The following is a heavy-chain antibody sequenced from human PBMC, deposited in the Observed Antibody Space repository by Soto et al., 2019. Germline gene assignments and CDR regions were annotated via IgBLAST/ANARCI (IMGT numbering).Heavy chain of an antibody. Sequence: PGGSLRLSCAASGFTFNTYGMHWVRQAPDKGLEWVSGISWNSGSIGYADSVKGRFTISRDNAKNSLYLQMNSLRAEDTALYYCAKDRGGSYGYRSYFDYWGQGTLVTVSS. CDR2: ISWNSGSI. CDR3: AKDRGGSYGYRSYFDY. V-gene: IGHV3-9*01. D-gene: IGHD5-18*01. J-gene: IGHJ4*02. CDR1: GFTFNTYG.